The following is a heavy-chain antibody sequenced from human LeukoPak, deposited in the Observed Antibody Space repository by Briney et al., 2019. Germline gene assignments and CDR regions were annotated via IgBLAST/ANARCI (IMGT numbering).Heavy chain of an antibody. V-gene: IGHV3-48*03. Sequence: PGGSLRLSCAASGFTFSNYEMNWVRQAPGKGLEWVSYISSSGSIIYYVDSVKGRFTISRDNAKNSLYLQMNSLRAEDTAIYYCARGAASSGWYGGLFDYWGQGALVTVSS. CDR1: GFTFSNYE. CDR3: ARGAASSGWYGGLFDY. J-gene: IGHJ4*02. CDR2: ISSSGSII. D-gene: IGHD6-13*01.